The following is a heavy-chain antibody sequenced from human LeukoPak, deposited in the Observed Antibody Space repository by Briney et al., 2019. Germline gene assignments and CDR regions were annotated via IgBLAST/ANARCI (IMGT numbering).Heavy chain of an antibody. J-gene: IGHJ6*02. CDR1: GYTFTSYY. CDR2: INPSGAST. CDR3: ARDRFDSGSSLAPGPQDV. D-gene: IGHD3-10*01. V-gene: IGHV1-46*01. Sequence: ASVKVSCKASGYTFTSYYIHWVRQAPGQRPEWMGIINPSGASTSYARKFQGRVTMTRDTSTSTVYMELSSLRFEDTAVYYCARDRFDSGSSLAPGPQDVWGQGTTVTVSS.